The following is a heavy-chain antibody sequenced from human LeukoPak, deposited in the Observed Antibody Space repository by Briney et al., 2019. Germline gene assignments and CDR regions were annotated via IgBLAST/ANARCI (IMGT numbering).Heavy chain of an antibody. Sequence: SVKVSCKASGGTFSSYAISWVRQAPGQGLEWMGGIIPIFGTANYAQKFQGRVTITADESTSTAYMELSSLRSEDTAVYYCARLYRSGWCFEYWGQGTLVTVSS. D-gene: IGHD6-19*01. CDR1: GGTFSSYA. V-gene: IGHV1-69*13. CDR3: ARLYRSGWCFEY. CDR2: IIPIFGTA. J-gene: IGHJ4*02.